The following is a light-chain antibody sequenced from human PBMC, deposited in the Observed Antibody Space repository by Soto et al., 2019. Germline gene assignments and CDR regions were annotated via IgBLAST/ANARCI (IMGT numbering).Light chain of an antibody. V-gene: IGKV3-20*01. J-gene: IGKJ1*01. CDR1: QSVSSSY. CDR3: QQYDSSSWT. Sequence: EIVLTQSPGTLSLSPGERATLSCRASQSVSSSYLAWYQQKPGQAPRLLIYGTSSRATGILDRFSGSGSGTDFTLTISRVEPEDFAVYYCQQYDSSSWTFGQGTKVEIK. CDR2: GTS.